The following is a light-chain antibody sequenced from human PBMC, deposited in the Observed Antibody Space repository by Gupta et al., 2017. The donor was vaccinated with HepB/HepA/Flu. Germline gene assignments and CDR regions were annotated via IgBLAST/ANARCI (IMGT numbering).Light chain of an antibody. Sequence: SSELTQDPAVSVALGQTVRITCQGDSLRSYYASCYQQKPTQAPSLVLYSRHSRHSGSPDRFSGSSSGNTASLTITGAPAEEEGVYYCSSRDNNGNYNVLFGGGTKLTVL. CDR2: SRH. J-gene: IGLJ3*02. CDR3: SSRDNNGNYNVL. V-gene: IGLV3-19*01. CDR1: SLRSYY.